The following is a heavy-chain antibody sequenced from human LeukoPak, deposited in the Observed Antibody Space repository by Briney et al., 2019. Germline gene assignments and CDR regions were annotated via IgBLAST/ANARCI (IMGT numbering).Heavy chain of an antibody. J-gene: IGHJ4*02. CDR1: GFTFSTYW. V-gene: IGHV3-74*01. CDR2: INGDGSST. Sequence: GGSLRLSCVASGFTFSTYWMHWVRQAPGKGLVWVSRINGDGSSTIYADSVKGRFTISRDNAKNTVYLEMNSLRADDTAVYYCTGVSRSSWYDYWGQGTLVTVSS. D-gene: IGHD6-13*01. CDR3: TGVSRSSWYDY.